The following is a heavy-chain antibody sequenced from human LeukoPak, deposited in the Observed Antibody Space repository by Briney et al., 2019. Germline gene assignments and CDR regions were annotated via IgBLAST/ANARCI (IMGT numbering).Heavy chain of an antibody. V-gene: IGHV1-2*02. D-gene: IGHD3-9*01. CDR1: GYSFTGHY. CDR3: ARARNYDILTGYYFVFDY. Sequence: ASVKVSCKASGYSFTGHYMHWVRQAPGQGLEWMGWINPKSGGTNYAQKFQGRVTMTRDTSISTAYMDMSSLRSDDTAVYYCARARNYDILTGYYFVFDYWGQGTLVTVSS. CDR2: INPKSGGT. J-gene: IGHJ4*02.